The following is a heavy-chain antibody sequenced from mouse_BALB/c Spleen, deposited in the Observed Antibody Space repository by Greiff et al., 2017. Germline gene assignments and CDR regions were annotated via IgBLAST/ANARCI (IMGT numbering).Heavy chain of an antibody. CDR1: GYTFTSYW. V-gene: IGHV1-5*01. J-gene: IGHJ3*01. CDR2: IYPGNSDT. D-gene: IGHD1-1*01. CDR3: TREHYGSSYWFAY. Sequence: EVQLQQSGTVLARPGASVKMSCKASGYTFTSYWMHWVKQRPGQGLEWIGAIYPGNSDTSYNQKFKGKAKLTAVTSTSTAYMELSSLTNEDSAVYYCTREHYGSSYWFAYWGQGTLVTVSA.